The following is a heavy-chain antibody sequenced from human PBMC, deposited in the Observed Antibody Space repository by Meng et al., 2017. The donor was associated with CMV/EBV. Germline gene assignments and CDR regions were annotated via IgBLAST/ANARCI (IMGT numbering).Heavy chain of an antibody. CDR3: ARSFRFGHSSPTGYYYYGMDV. CDR1: GYSFTSYW. J-gene: IGHJ6*02. Sequence: GESLKISCKGSGYSFTSYWIGWVRQMPGKGLEWMGIIYPGDSDTRYSPSFQGQFTISADKSISTAYLQWSSLKASDTAMYYCARSFRFGHSSPTGYYYYGMDVWGQGTTVTVSS. D-gene: IGHD6-13*01. CDR2: IYPGDSDT. V-gene: IGHV5-51*01.